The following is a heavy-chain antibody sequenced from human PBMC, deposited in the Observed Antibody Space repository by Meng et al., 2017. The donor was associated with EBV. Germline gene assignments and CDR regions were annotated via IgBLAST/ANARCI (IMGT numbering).Heavy chain of an antibody. J-gene: IGHJ4*02. CDR2: INTSGGNT. CDR3: ANQLWDGGE. Sequence: EGRLLEAGGGLVQPGRSTRLSCTAFGFTFRNYGMTWVRQAPGKGLEWVSSINTSGGNTHYADSVEGRFTISRDNSKNTLYLQMNSLRAEDTAVYYCANQLWDGGEWGQGTLVTVSS. CDR1: GFTFRNYG. V-gene: IGHV3-23*01. D-gene: IGHD3-16*01.